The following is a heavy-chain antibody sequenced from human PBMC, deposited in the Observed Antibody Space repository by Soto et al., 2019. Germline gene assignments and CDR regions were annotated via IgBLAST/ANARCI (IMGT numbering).Heavy chain of an antibody. CDR3: AKSEYSGPSPFDY. CDR1: GFTFSSYA. D-gene: IGHD5-12*01. CDR2: ISGGDGRT. J-gene: IGHJ4*02. V-gene: IGHV3-23*01. Sequence: GGSLRLSCAASGFTFSSYAMSWVRQGPGKGLEWVSVISGGDGRTYYADSVKGRFTISRDNSKNTLYLDMNSLRAEDTAVYYCAKSEYSGPSPFDYWGQGTLVTVSS.